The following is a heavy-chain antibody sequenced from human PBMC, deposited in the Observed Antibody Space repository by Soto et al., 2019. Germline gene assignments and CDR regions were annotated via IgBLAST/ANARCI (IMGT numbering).Heavy chain of an antibody. V-gene: IGHV3-73*02. CDR1: GFSFSDSA. D-gene: IGHD1-26*01. J-gene: IGHJ4*02. Sequence: EVQLVESGGGWVQPGGSLKLSCSGSGFSFSDSAIHWVRQASGQGLEWVGCIRDKANHYATAYDVSVRGRFTISRDDSENTAYLQMNSLKTEDTAVYYCTRPPSGSYGDDSDYWGQGTLVTVSS. CDR3: TRPPSGSYGDDSDY. CDR2: IRDKANHYAT.